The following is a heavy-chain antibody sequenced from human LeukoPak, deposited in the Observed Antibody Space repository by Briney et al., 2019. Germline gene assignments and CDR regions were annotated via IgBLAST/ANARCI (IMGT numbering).Heavy chain of an antibody. CDR3: ARLQGRGDNYLDY. V-gene: IGHV4-59*08. CDR2: VSYSGSS. CDR1: GGSISNYY. Sequence: PSETLSLTCTVSGGSISNYYWSWIRQPPGKRLEWIAYVSYSGSSSSNPSLESRVTISVDMSKNQFSLRLSSVTASDTAMYYCARLQGRGDNYLDYWGQGTLVTVSS. D-gene: IGHD7-27*01. J-gene: IGHJ4*02.